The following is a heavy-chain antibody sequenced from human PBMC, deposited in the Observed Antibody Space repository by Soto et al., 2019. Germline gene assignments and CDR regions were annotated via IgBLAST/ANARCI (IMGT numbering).Heavy chain of an antibody. D-gene: IGHD2-15*01. J-gene: IGHJ4*02. CDR1: GFTFSSYG. CDR3: ARVRGCSGGSCPFDY. CDR2: IWYDGSNK. Sequence: QVQLVESGGGVVQPGRSLRLSCAASGFTFSSYGMHWVRQAPGKGLAWVAVIWYDGSNKYYADSVKGRFTISRDNSKNTLYLQMNSLRAEDTAVYYCARVRGCSGGSCPFDYWGQGTLVTVSS. V-gene: IGHV3-33*01.